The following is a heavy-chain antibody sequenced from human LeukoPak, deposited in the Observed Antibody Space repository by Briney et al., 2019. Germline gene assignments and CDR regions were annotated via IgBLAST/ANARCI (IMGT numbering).Heavy chain of an antibody. D-gene: IGHD6-19*01. CDR2: IIPILGIA. J-gene: IGHJ6*02. CDR1: GGTFSSYA. V-gene: IGHV1-69*04. CDR3: ARIVSGGLALDGVDV. Sequence: SVKVSCKASGGTFSSYAISWVRQAPGQGLEWMGRIIPILGIANYAQKFQGRVTITADKSTSTAYMELSSLRSEDTAVYYCARIVSGGLALDGVDVWGQGTTVTVSS.